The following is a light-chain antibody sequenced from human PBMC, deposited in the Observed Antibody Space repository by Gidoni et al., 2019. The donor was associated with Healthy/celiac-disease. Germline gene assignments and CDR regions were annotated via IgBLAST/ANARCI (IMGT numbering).Light chain of an antibody. CDR3: QQYNSYPYT. CDR2: DAS. V-gene: IGKV1-5*01. Sequence: IQMTQSPSTLSASVGDRVTITCRASQSISSWLAWYQQKPGKAPKLLIYDASSLERGVPSRFSGSGSGTEFTLTDSSLQPDDFATYYCQQYNSYPYTFGQGTKLEIK. CDR1: QSISSW. J-gene: IGKJ2*01.